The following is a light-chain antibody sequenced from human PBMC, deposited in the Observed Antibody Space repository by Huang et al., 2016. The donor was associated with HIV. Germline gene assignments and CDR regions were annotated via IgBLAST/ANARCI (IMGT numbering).Light chain of an antibody. J-gene: IGKJ1*01. Sequence: AIQMTQSPSSLSASVGDRVTVTCRASQGIGNDLGWYQQKPGKAPKLLIYAASSLQSGVPSRFSGSGSGTDFTLTISSLQPEDFATDYCLQDYNYPRTFGQGTKVEIK. V-gene: IGKV1-6*01. CDR2: AAS. CDR3: LQDYNYPRT. CDR1: QGIGND.